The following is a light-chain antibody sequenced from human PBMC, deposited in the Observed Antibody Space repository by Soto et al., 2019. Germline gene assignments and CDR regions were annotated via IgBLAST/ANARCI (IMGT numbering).Light chain of an antibody. CDR1: QSIGTY. Sequence: DLQMTQSPSSLSASVGDRATITCRASQSIGTYLNWYQQKPGKAPKLLIFVASSLQIGVPSRFRGSGSGTDFTLTISGLRPEDFATYYCQQSYSALPLTFGGGTKVEMK. CDR2: VAS. CDR3: QQSYSALPLT. V-gene: IGKV1-39*01. J-gene: IGKJ4*01.